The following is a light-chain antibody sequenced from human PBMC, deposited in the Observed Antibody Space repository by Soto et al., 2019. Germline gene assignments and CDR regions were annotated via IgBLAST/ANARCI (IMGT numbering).Light chain of an antibody. Sequence: EIVLTQSPGTLSLSPGERATLSCRASQNVGGRFLASYQQKPGQAPRLLINVASTRATGIPDRFSGSGSGTDFTLTISRLEPEDFAVYYCQQYGTSPIAFGQGTRLE. CDR2: VAS. J-gene: IGKJ5*01. V-gene: IGKV3-20*01. CDR3: QQYGTSPIA. CDR1: QNVGGRF.